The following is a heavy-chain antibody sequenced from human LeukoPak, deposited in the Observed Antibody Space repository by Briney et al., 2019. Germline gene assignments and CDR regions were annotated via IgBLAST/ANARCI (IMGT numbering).Heavy chain of an antibody. CDR3: AKDPNFYYCMDV. J-gene: IGHJ6*03. Sequence: GGSLRLSCAASGFTFSSYSMNWVRQAPGKGLEWVSYISSSSSTIYYADSVKGRFTISRDNAKNSLYLQMNSLRAEDTAVYYCAKDPNFYYCMDVWGKGTTVTISS. CDR1: GFTFSSYS. V-gene: IGHV3-48*01. CDR2: ISSSSSTI.